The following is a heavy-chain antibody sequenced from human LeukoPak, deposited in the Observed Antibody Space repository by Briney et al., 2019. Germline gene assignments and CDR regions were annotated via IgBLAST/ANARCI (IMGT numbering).Heavy chain of an antibody. Sequence: GGSLRLSCAASGFTFSTYAMNWVRQAPGKGLEWVSTITGGGGSTYYADSVKGRFTISRDNSKNTLYLQMNSLRAEDTAVYYCAKILGSGSYYYFDYWGQGTLVTVS. CDR1: GFTFSTYA. CDR3: AKILGSGSYYYFDY. CDR2: ITGGGGST. D-gene: IGHD3-10*01. J-gene: IGHJ4*02. V-gene: IGHV3-23*01.